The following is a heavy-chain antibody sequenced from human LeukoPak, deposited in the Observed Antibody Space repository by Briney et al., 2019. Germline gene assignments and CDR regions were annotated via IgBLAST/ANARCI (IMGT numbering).Heavy chain of an antibody. V-gene: IGHV4-4*07. CDR1: GGSISSYY. D-gene: IGHD5-24*01. CDR3: ARVKDGYNYSPFDY. J-gene: IGHJ4*02. CDR2: IYTSGST. Sequence: SETLSLTCTVSGGSISSYYWTWIRQPAGKGLQWIGRIYTSGSTNYNPSLKSRVTMSVDTSKNQFSLKLSSVTAADTAVYYCARVKDGYNYSPFDYWGQGTLVTVSS.